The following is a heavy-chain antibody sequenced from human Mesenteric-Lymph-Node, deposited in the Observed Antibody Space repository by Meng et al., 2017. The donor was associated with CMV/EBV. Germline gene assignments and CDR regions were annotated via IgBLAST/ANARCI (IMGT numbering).Heavy chain of an antibody. CDR3: AKDEGSSSALDY. D-gene: IGHD2-2*01. J-gene: IGHJ4*02. CDR1: SFTSYTFG. V-gene: IGHV1-46*02. CDR2: INPWGGST. Sequence: CQASSFTSYTFGFTWVRQAPGQGLEWMGKINPWGGSTSYAQKFQGRVTMTRDTSTSTVFLYLSSLRSDDTAVYYCAKDEGSSSALDYWGQGSLVTVSS.